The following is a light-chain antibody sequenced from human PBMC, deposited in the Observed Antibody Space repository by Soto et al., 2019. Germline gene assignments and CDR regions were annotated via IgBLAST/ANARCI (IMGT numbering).Light chain of an antibody. V-gene: IGLV2-8*01. CDR2: EVN. CDR1: SSDVGGYNY. J-gene: IGLJ1*01. Sequence: QSALTQPPSASGSPGQSVAISCTGTSSDVGGYNYVSWYQQHPGKAPKLMIYEVNKRPSGVPDRFSGSKSGNTASLTVSGLQAEDEADYYCSYYAGSSNVFGNGTKVTV. CDR3: SYYAGSSNV.